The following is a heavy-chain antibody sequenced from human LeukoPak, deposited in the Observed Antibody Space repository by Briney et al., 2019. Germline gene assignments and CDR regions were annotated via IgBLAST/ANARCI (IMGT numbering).Heavy chain of an antibody. J-gene: IGHJ6*02. CDR2: IIPIFGTA. D-gene: IGHD6-19*01. CDR1: GGTFSSYA. V-gene: IGHV1-69*13. CDR3: ARDLTSNVAVTEYHYYAMDV. Sequence: GASVKVSCKASGGTFSSYAISWVRQAPGQGLEWMGGIIPIFGTANYAQKFQGRVTITADESTSTAYMELRSLRPDDTAVYYCARDLTSNVAVTEYHYYAMDVWGQGTTVTVSS.